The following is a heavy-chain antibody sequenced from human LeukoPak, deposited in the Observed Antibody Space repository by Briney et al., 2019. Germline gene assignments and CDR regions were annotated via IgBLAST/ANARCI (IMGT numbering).Heavy chain of an antibody. D-gene: IGHD3-22*01. Sequence: SETLSPTCTVSGGSISSYYWSWIRQPAGKGLEWIGRIYTSGSTNYNPSLKSRVTMSVDTSKDQFSLKLSSVTAADTAVYYCARDSDPRNYYDSSGYYGFDYWGQGTLVTVSS. CDR3: ARDSDPRNYYDSSGYYGFDY. J-gene: IGHJ4*02. V-gene: IGHV4-4*07. CDR1: GGSISSYY. CDR2: IYTSGST.